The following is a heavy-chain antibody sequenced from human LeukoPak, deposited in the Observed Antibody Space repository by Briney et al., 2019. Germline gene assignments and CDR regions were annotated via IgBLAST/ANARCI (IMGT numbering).Heavy chain of an antibody. CDR1: GFTFSDYN. D-gene: IGHD3-10*01. J-gene: IGHJ4*02. CDR3: ARDLIGRYTFDY. Sequence: QPGGSLRLFCAASGFTFSDYNMHWVRQAPGKGLDWVALMSPDGNKKYYADSVKGRFTISRDNSKNTVDLQLNSLRAEDTAVYYCARDLIGRYTFDYWAQGTVDTVSS. V-gene: IGHV3-30-3*01. CDR2: MSPDGNKK.